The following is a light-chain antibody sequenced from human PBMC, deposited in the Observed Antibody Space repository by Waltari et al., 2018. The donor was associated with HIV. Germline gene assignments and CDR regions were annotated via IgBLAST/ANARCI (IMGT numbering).Light chain of an antibody. CDR3: AAWDDSLSGYV. V-gene: IGLV1-47*01. J-gene: IGLJ1*01. Sequence: QSVLTQPPSASGTPGQRVTISCSGSSSNIGSNYGYWYQQPPGTAPKLLIYRNKQRPSGVPDRFSGSKSGTSASLAISGLRSEDEADYYCAAWDDSLSGYVFGTGTKVTVL. CDR1: SSNIGSNY. CDR2: RNK.